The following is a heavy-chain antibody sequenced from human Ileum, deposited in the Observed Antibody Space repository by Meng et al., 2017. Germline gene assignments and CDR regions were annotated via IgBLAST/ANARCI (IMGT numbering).Heavy chain of an antibody. CDR3: ARVYCSGGSCSAFTIDH. V-gene: IGHV4-38-2*02. J-gene: IGHJ4*02. CDR2: IYNSGNT. D-gene: IGHD2-15*01. CDR1: GYSISSGYY. Sequence: SETLSLTCTVSGYSISSGYYWGWIRQPPGKGLEWIGSIYNSGNTYYNPSLRSRVTISVDTSKNQFSLNLSSVTAEDTALYYCARVYCSGGSCSAFTIDHWGQGTLVTVSS.